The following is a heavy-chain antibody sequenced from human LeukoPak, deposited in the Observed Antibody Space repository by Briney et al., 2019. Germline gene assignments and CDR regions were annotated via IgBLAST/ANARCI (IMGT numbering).Heavy chain of an antibody. J-gene: IGHJ6*03. D-gene: IGHD2/OR15-2a*01. Sequence: TGGSLRLSCTASGFTFGTYSMNWIRQAPGKGLEWVSYISSSGSTIYYADSVKGRFTISRDNSKNTLYLQMHSLRAEDTAVYYCAKDVSLGRIYYYYLDVWGKGTSVTVSS. V-gene: IGHV3-48*01. CDR1: GFTFGTYS. CDR3: AKDVSLGRIYYYYLDV. CDR2: ISSSGSTI.